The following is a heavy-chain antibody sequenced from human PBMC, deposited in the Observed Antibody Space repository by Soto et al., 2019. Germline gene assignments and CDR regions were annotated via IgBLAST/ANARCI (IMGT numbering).Heavy chain of an antibody. CDR2: IWYDGSNK. CDR3: ARFGITGTTRDYYYYGMDV. CDR1: GFTFSSYG. J-gene: IGHJ6*02. Sequence: GGSLRLSCAASGFTFSSYGMHWVRQAPGKGLEWVAVIWYDGSNKYYADSVKGRFTISRDNSKNTLYLQMNSLRAEDTAVYYCARFGITGTTRDYYYYGMDVWGQGTTVTVSS. D-gene: IGHD1-7*01. V-gene: IGHV3-33*01.